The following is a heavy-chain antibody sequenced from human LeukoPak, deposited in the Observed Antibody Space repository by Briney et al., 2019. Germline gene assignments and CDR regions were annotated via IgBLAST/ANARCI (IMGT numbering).Heavy chain of an antibody. CDR1: GFTFSDFA. V-gene: IGHV3-30*04. D-gene: IGHD2-15*01. CDR2: ISYDGTIQ. J-gene: IGHJ4*02. Sequence: GGSLGLSCVASGFTFSDFALHWVRQAPGKGLEWVAVISYDGTIQYYAESVKGRFTISRDDSKNTVYLQLSSLRHDDSGIYYCTRGRWWLPYWGQGTMVTVSS. CDR3: TRGRWWLPY.